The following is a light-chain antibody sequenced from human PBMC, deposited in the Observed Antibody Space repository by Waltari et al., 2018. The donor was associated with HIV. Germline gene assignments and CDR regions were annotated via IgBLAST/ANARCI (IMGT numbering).Light chain of an antibody. J-gene: IGLJ2*01. V-gene: IGLV1-40*01. CDR1: SSNIGAGYD. CDR2: GNS. CDR3: QSYDSSLTVVI. Sequence: QSVLTQPPSVSGAPGQRVTISCTGSSSNIGAGYDVHWYQQVPGTAPKLLIFGNSNRPSGVPDRFSGSKSATSASRAITGLQAEDEADYYCQSYDSSLTVVIFGGGTKLTVL.